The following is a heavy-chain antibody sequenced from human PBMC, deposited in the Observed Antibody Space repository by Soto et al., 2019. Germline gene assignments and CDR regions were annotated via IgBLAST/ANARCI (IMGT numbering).Heavy chain of an antibody. Sequence: ASVKVSCKASGYTFTSYYMHWVRQAPGQGLEWMGIINPSGGSTSYAQKFQGRVTMTRDTSTSTVYMELSSLRSEDTAVYYCASAYYYDSSGYYWHFDYWGQGTXVTVSS. CDR3: ASAYYYDSSGYYWHFDY. CDR1: GYTFTSYY. J-gene: IGHJ4*02. CDR2: INPSGGST. V-gene: IGHV1-46*03. D-gene: IGHD3-22*01.